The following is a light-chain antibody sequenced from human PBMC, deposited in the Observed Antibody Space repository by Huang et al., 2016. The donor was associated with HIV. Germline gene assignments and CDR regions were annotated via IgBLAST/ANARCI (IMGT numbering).Light chain of an antibody. J-gene: IGKJ1*01. CDR1: QSVNNN. Sequence: EVMMAQSPATLSVSPGEGATLSCRASQSVNNNLAWYQHKPGPTPRLLIYGASTRATGVPARFSGTGSGTEFTLTISSLQSEDFAIYYCQHYNNWPPSWTFGQGTKVEI. CDR2: GAS. V-gene: IGKV3-15*01. CDR3: QHYNNWPPSWT.